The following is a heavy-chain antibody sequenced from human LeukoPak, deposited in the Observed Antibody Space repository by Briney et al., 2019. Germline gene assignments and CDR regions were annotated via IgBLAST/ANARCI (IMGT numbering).Heavy chain of an antibody. J-gene: IGHJ4*02. CDR1: GFTFSSYA. CDR3: AKVGEKTAMASYFDY. CDR2: VSNSGSST. Sequence: GGSLRLSCAASGFTFSSYAMSWVRQAPGKGLEWVSAVSNSGSSTDYADSVKGRFTVSRDNSKNTLYLQMNRLRAEDTAVYYCAKVGEKTAMASYFDYWGQGTLVTVSS. D-gene: IGHD5-18*01. V-gene: IGHV3-23*01.